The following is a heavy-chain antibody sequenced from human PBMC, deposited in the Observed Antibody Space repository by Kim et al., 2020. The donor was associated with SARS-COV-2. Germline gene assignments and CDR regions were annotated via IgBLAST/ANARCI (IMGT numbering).Heavy chain of an antibody. V-gene: IGHV5-10-1*01. D-gene: IGHD1-1*01. J-gene: IGHJ6*02. CDR3: ARQARWNDEEWDYYYYGMDV. CDR2: IDPSDSYT. Sequence: GESLKISCKGSGYSFTSYWISWVRQMPGKGLEWMGRIDPSDSYTNYSPSFQGHVTISADKSISTAYLQWSSLKASDTAMYYCARQARWNDEEWDYYYYGMDVWGQGTTVTVSS. CDR1: GYSFTSYW.